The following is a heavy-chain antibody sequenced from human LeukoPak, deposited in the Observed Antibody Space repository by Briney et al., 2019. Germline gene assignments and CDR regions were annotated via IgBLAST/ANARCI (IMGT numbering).Heavy chain of an antibody. Sequence: SETLSLTCTVSGGSISGYYWSWIRQPPGKGLEWIGYIYYSGSTSYNPSLKSRVTISVDTSKNQFSLKLSSVTAADTAVYYCARGDRRGPGGTIRLGELSIPDGMDVWGQGTTVTVSS. CDR3: ARGDRRGPGGTIRLGELSIPDGMDV. V-gene: IGHV4-59*12. J-gene: IGHJ6*02. D-gene: IGHD3-16*02. CDR2: IYYSGST. CDR1: GGSISGYY.